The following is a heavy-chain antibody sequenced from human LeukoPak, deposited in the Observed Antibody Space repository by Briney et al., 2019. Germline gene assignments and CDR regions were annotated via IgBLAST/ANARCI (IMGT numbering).Heavy chain of an antibody. Sequence: SETLSLTCTVSGASVSGKFWSWIRHSPGNGLEWIGLIYYSGSTKFNPSLKSRVATSVDPSNNQFSLSLNSVTTTNTAVYFCVGGGDWLPEYWGRGTQVIVSS. CDR2: IYYSGST. CDR1: GASVSGKF. D-gene: IGHD3/OR15-3a*01. J-gene: IGHJ4*01. CDR3: VGGGDWLPEY. V-gene: IGHV4-59*02.